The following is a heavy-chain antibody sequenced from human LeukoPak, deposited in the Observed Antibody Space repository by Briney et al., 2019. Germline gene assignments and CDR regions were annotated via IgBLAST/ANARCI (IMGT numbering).Heavy chain of an antibody. V-gene: IGHV1-18*01. J-gene: IGHJ6*01. D-gene: IGHD3-3*01. CDR1: VYTLTSRG. Sequence: APVKVSCKASVYTLTSRGISWVRQAPGQGLEWMGWISAYNGNTKYAQKFQGRVTMTTDTSTSKDYMELRRLGSDDTAVYFCARAYYDFALSSYGTDVWARDHGHHLL. CDR3: ARAYYDFALSSYGTDV. CDR2: ISAYNGNT.